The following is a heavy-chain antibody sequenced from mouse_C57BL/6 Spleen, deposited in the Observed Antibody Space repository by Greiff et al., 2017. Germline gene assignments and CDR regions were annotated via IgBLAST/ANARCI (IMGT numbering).Heavy chain of an antibody. V-gene: IGHV1-80*01. CDR2: IYPGDGDT. D-gene: IGHD1-1*01. CDR1: GYAFSSYW. CDR3: ARGGSSSPFDY. J-gene: IGHJ2*01. Sequence: QVQLQQSGAELVKPGASVKLSCKASGYAFSSYWMNWVQQRPGKGLEWIGQIYPGDGDTNYTGKFKGKATLTADKASSPAYMQLSSLTSEDSAVYFCARGGSSSPFDYWGQGTTLTVSS.